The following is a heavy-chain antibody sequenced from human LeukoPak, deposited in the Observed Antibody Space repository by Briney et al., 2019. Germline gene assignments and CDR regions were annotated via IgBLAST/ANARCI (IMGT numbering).Heavy chain of an antibody. CDR3: ARATRWLQFLPYFDY. CDR1: GFTFSSYW. Sequence: GGSLRLSCAASGFTFSSYWMHWVRQAPGKGLVWVSRINSDGSSTSYADSVKGRFTISRDNAKNTLYLQMNSLRAEDTAVYYCARATRWLQFLPYFDYWGQGTLVTVSS. CDR2: INSDGSST. V-gene: IGHV3-74*01. D-gene: IGHD5-24*01. J-gene: IGHJ4*02.